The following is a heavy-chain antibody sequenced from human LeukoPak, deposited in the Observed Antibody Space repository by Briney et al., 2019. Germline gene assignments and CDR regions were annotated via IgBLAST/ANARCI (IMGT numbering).Heavy chain of an antibody. CDR1: GFSFSSYS. Sequence: GKSLRLSCAASGFSFSSYSMNWVRQAPGKGLEWVSSISTRSSYIHYADSVKGRFTISRDNAKTALYLQMNSLRAEDTGIYYCARDSVVSATGEIDYWGQGTLVTVSS. V-gene: IGHV3-21*01. J-gene: IGHJ4*02. D-gene: IGHD2-15*01. CDR2: ISTRSSYI. CDR3: ARDSVVSATGEIDY.